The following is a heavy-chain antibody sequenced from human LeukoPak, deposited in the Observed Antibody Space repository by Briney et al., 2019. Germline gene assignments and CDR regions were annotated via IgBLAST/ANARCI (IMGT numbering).Heavy chain of an antibody. Sequence: SETLSLTCTVSGGSISSYYRSWIRQPPGKGLEWIGYIYYSGSTNYNPSLKSRVTISVDTSKNQFSLKLSSVTAADTAVYYCARVDVAYFNYWGQGTLVTVSS. V-gene: IGHV4-59*01. J-gene: IGHJ4*02. CDR2: IYYSGST. D-gene: IGHD2-2*03. CDR3: ARVDVAYFNY. CDR1: GGSISSYY.